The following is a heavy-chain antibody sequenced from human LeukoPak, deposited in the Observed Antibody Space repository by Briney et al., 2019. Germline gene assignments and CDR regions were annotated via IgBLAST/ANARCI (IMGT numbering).Heavy chain of an antibody. J-gene: IGHJ4*02. CDR1: GGSISSNSYY. CDR2: IYYSEYT. V-gene: IGHV4-39*01. D-gene: IGHD3-22*01. CDR3: ATSDDSSGYYDYFDY. Sequence: SETLSLTCTVSGGSISSNSYYWGWIRQSPGKGLEWIGTIYYSEYTYYSPSLKSRVTISRDTSKNQFSLGLSSVTAADTAVYYCATSDDSSGYYDYFDYWGQGTLVTVSS.